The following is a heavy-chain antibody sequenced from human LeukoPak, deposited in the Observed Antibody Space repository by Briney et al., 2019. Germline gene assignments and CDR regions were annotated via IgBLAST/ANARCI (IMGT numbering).Heavy chain of an antibody. V-gene: IGHV5-10-1*01. CDR3: SGSLVGATMVDY. Sequence: GESLKISCKGSGYSFTSYWISWVRQMPGKGLEWMGRIDPSDSYTNYSPSFQGHVTISADKSISTAYLQWSSLKASDTAMYYCSGSLVGATMVDYWGQGTLVTVS. CDR2: IDPSDSYT. J-gene: IGHJ4*02. D-gene: IGHD1-26*01. CDR1: GYSFTSYW.